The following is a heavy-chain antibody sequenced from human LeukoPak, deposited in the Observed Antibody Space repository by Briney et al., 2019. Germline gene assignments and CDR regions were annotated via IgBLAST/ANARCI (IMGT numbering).Heavy chain of an antibody. D-gene: IGHD1-26*01. CDR3: ARGSIVGATFDYFDY. J-gene: IGHJ4*02. CDR2: INPNSGGT. Sequence: ASVKVSCKASGYTFTGYYMHWVRQAPGQGLEWMGWINPNSGGTNYAQKFQGRVTMTRDTSISTAYMELSRLRSDDTAVYYCARGSIVGATFDYFDYWGQGTLATVSS. V-gene: IGHV1-2*02. CDR1: GYTFTGYY.